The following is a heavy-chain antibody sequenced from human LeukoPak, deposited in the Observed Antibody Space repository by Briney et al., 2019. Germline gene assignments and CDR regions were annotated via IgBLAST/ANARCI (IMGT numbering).Heavy chain of an antibody. V-gene: IGHV3-23*01. CDR2: NSGSGGST. J-gene: IGHJ4*02. CDR1: GFTFSSYA. CDR3: AKEGLYDFWSGSADY. Sequence: GSLRLSCAASGFTFSSYAMSWVRQAPGKGLEWVSANSGSGGSTYYADSVKGRFTISRDNSKNALYLQMNSPRAEDTAVYYCAKEGLYDFWSGSADYWGQGTLVTVSS. D-gene: IGHD3-3*01.